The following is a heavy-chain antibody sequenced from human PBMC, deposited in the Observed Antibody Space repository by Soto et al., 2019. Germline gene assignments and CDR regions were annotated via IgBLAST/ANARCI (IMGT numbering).Heavy chain of an antibody. CDR2: INPNSGGT. CDR1: GYTFTGYY. Sequence: GASVKVSCKASGYTFTGYYMHWVRQAPGQGLEWMGWINPNSGGTNYAQKFQGRVTMTRDTSISTAYMELSRLRSDDTAVYYCARDWVDTAIQGHYHYYYGMDVWGQGTTVTVS. J-gene: IGHJ6*02. V-gene: IGHV1-2*02. CDR3: ARDWVDTAIQGHYHYYYGMDV. D-gene: IGHD5-18*01.